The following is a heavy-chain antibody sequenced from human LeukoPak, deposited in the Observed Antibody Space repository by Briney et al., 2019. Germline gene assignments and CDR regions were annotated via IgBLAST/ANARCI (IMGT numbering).Heavy chain of an antibody. Sequence: SETLSLTCAVYGGSFSGYYWSWIRQPPGKGLEWIGEINHSGSTNYNPSLKSRVTITVDTSKNQFSLKLSSVTAADTAVYYCARVTPYYYDSSGYYRAARLDYWGQGTLVTVSS. D-gene: IGHD3-22*01. CDR2: INHSGST. V-gene: IGHV4-34*01. CDR3: ARVTPYYYDSSGYYRAARLDY. J-gene: IGHJ4*02. CDR1: GGSFSGYY.